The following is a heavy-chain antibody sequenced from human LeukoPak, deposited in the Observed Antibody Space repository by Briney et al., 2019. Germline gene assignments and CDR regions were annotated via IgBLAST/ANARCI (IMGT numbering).Heavy chain of an antibody. D-gene: IGHD3-22*01. CDR3: ASLYDSTGFCFDY. CDR1: GFRFSDYY. J-gene: IGHJ4*02. V-gene: IGHV3-11*01. Sequence: GGSLRLSCAVSGFRFSDYYMSWIRQTPGKGLELISYISGSGDAIYYTDSVKGRFTISRDNAKNSLYLQLDNLSAEDTAFYYCASLYDSTGFCFDYWGQGALVTVS. CDR2: ISGSGDAI.